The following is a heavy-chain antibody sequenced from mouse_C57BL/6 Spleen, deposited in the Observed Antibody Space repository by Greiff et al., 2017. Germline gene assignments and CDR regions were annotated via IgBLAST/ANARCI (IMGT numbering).Heavy chain of an antibody. CDR2: INPGSGGT. J-gene: IGHJ4*01. V-gene: IGHV1-54*01. CDR1: GYAFTNYL. CDR3: ARDYYGSSYAMDY. Sequence: QVQLKESGAELVRPGTSVKVSCKASGYAFTNYLIEWVKQRPGQGLEWIGVINPGSGGTNYNEKFKGKATLTADKSSSTAYMQLSSLTSEDSAVYFGARDYYGSSYAMDYWGQGTSVTVSS. D-gene: IGHD1-1*01.